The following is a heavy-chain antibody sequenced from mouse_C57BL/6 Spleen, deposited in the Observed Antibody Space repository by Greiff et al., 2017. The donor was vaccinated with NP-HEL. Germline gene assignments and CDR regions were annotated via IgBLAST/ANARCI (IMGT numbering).Heavy chain of an antibody. Sequence: EVHLVESGGGLVQPGGSLSLSCAASGFTFTDYYMSWVRQPPGKALEWLGFIRNKANGYTTEYSASVKGRFTISRDNSQSILYLQMNALRAEDSATYYCARVLGTLDYWGQGTTLTVSS. D-gene: IGHD4-1*01. J-gene: IGHJ2*01. CDR2: IRNKANGYTT. V-gene: IGHV7-3*01. CDR3: ARVLGTLDY. CDR1: GFTFTDYY.